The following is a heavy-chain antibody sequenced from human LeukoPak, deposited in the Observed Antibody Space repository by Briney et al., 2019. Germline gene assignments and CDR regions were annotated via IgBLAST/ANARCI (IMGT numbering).Heavy chain of an antibody. CDR2: IDPSDSYT. D-gene: IGHD6-19*01. V-gene: IGHV5-10-1*01. CDR1: GYSFTRYW. J-gene: IGHJ4*02. Sequence: GGSLRISCKASGYSFTRYWISWVRQMPGKGLEWMGRIDPSDSYTNYSPSFQGHVTISADKSISTAYLQWRSLKASDTAIYYCARTYGSGWAFFDYWGQGNMVTVSS. CDR3: ARTYGSGWAFFDY.